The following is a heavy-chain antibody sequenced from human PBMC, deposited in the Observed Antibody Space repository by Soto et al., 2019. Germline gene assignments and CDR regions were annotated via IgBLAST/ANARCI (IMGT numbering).Heavy chain of an antibody. J-gene: IGHJ4*02. Sequence: PGGSLRLSCAASGFTFSTYTMSWVRRAPGKGLEWDSAISDSGGSPSYADSVQGRFSISRDNPKKTLYLQMNSLRAEDTAVYYCAKARCSTTNCYVPDYWGQGTLVTVSS. D-gene: IGHD2-2*01. CDR3: AKARCSTTNCYVPDY. CDR1: GFTFSTYT. V-gene: IGHV3-23*01. CDR2: ISDSGGSP.